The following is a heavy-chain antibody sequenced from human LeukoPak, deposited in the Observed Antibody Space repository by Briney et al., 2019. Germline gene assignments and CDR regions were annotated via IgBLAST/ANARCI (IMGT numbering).Heavy chain of an antibody. V-gene: IGHV4-39*07. Sequence: IGSIYYSGSTYYTPSLKSRVTISVDTSKNQFSLKLSSVTAADTAVYYCAREDSSGWYFDYWGQGTLVTVSS. J-gene: IGHJ4*02. CDR3: AREDSSGWYFDY. CDR2: IYYSGST. D-gene: IGHD6-19*01.